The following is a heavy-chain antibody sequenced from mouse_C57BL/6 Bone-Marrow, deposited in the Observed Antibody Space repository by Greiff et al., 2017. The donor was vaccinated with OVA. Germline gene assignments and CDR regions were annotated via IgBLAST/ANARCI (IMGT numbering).Heavy chain of an antibody. CDR1: GFTFSSYA. J-gene: IGHJ2*01. D-gene: IGHD2-1*01. V-gene: IGHV5-4*01. CDR2: ISDGGSYT. Sequence: EVMLVESGGGLVKPGGSLKLSCVASGFTFSSYAMSWVRQTPEKRLEWVATISDGGSYTYYPDNVKGRFTISRDNAKNNLYLQMSHLKSEDTAMYYCARDGGYYGNSLSYWGQGTTLTVSS. CDR3: ARDGGYYGNSLSY.